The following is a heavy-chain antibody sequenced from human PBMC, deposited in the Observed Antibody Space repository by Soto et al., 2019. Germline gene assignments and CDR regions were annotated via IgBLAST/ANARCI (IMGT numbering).Heavy chain of an antibody. CDR3: ARGGWKSDRIVPGRGDYYYGMDV. D-gene: IGHD1-26*01. CDR2: INHSGST. J-gene: IGHJ6*02. V-gene: IGHV4-34*01. CDR1: GGSFSGYY. Sequence: SETLSLTCAVYGGSFSGYYWSWIRQPPGKGLEWIGEINHSGSTNYNPSLKSRVTISVDTSKNQFSLKLSSVTAADTAVYYCARGGWKSDRIVPGRGDYYYGMDVWGQGTTVTVSS.